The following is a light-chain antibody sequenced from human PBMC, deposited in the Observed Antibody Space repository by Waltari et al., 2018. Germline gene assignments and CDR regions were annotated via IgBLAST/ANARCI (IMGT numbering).Light chain of an antibody. CDR3: TSYTSSGTCV. CDR2: DVS. CDR1: TRDVGGYDH. J-gene: IGLJ1*01. Sequence: QSALTQPASVSGSPGQSITISCTGTTRDVGGYDHVSWYQKHPGKAPKLMIYDVSYRPSGVSNRFSGSKSGNTASLTISGLQDEDEADYYCTSYTSSGTCVFGSGTKVTVL. V-gene: IGLV2-14*03.